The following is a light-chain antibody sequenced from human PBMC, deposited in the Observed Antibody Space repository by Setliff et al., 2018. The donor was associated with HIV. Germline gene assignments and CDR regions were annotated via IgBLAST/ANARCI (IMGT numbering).Light chain of an antibody. J-gene: IGLJ1*01. CDR2: RNS. CDR3: SSNTSSSPPYV. V-gene: IGLV1-47*01. CDR1: NSSIGSNY. Sequence: QSVLTQPPSASGTPGQRITISCSGSNSSIGSNYVSWYQQFPGLAPRLLMFRNSQRPSGVPDRFSGSKSGTSASLAISGLRSEDEADYFCSSNTSSSPPYVFATGTKVTVL.